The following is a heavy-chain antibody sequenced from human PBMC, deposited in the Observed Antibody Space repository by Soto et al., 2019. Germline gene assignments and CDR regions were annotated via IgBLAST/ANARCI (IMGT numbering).Heavy chain of an antibody. CDR1: GSSVSSGSYY. CDR2: IYYSGST. V-gene: IGHV4-61*01. J-gene: IGHJ4*02. Sequence: QVQLQESGPGLVKPSETLSLSCTVSGSSVSSGSYYWSWIRQPPGKGLEWLGYIYYSGSTNYNPSLKSRVTISVDTSKNQFSLKLSSVTAADTAVYYCARDRSGGDWQFDYWGQGTLVTVSS. D-gene: IGHD2-21*02. CDR3: ARDRSGGDWQFDY.